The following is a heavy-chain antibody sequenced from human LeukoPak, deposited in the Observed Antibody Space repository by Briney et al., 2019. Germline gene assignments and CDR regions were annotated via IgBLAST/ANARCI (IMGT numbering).Heavy chain of an antibody. V-gene: IGHV3-23*01. D-gene: IGHD2-15*01. CDR3: AKRTYCSGGSCHYWYFDL. Sequence: PGGSLRLSCAASGFTFSSYAMGWVRQAPGKGLEWVSAISGSGGSTYYADSVKGRFTISRDNSKNTLYLQMNSLRAEDTAVYYCAKRTYCSGGSCHYWYFDLWGRGTLVTVSS. CDR2: ISGSGGST. CDR1: GFTFSSYA. J-gene: IGHJ2*01.